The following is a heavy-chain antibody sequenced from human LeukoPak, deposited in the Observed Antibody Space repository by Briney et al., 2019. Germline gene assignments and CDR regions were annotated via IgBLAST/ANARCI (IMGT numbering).Heavy chain of an antibody. D-gene: IGHD5-12*01. CDR2: IYYSGST. Sequence: KPSETLSLTCTVSGGSLSSYYWSWIRQPPGKGLEWIGYIYYSGSTNHNPSLKSRVTISVDTSKNQFSLKLSSVTAADTAVYYCARDRGYDGRIDYWGQGTLVTVSS. J-gene: IGHJ4*02. CDR3: ARDRGYDGRIDY. V-gene: IGHV4-59*01. CDR1: GGSLSSYY.